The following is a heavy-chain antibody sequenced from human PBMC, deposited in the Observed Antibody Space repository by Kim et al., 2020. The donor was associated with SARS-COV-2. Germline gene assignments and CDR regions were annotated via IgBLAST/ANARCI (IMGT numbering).Heavy chain of an antibody. J-gene: IGHJ3*02. V-gene: IGHV3-11*06. CDR3: ARAPEGIAGFDAFDI. D-gene: IGHD6-13*01. Sequence: SVKGRITISRDNAKNSLYLQMNSLRAEDTAVYYCARAPEGIAGFDAFDIWGQGTMVTVSS.